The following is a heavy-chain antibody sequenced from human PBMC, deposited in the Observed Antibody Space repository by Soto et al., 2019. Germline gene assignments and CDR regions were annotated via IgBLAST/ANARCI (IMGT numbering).Heavy chain of an antibody. CDR3: ACRDTNPYYYDGMDV. Sequence: QVQLVQSGAEVKKPGSSVKVSCKASGGTFSSYAISWVRQAPGQGLEWRGGIIPIFGTANYAQKFQGRGTITADKSTSGAYMELGSLRSEDTAVYYCACRDTNPYYYDGMDVWGQGTTVTVSS. J-gene: IGHJ6*02. V-gene: IGHV1-69*06. CDR2: IIPIFGTA. D-gene: IGHD5-18*01. CDR1: GGTFSSYA.